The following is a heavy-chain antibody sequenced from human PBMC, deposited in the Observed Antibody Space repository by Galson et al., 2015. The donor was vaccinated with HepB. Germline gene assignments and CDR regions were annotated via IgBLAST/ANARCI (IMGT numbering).Heavy chain of an antibody. CDR1: GFTFSNAW. D-gene: IGHD6-13*01. J-gene: IGHJ4*02. CDR2: IKSKTDGGAT. Sequence: SLRLSCEASGFTFSNAWMSWVRQAPGKGLEWVGRIKSKTDGGATDYAAPVKGRFTISRDDSKNTLYLQMNSLKTEDTAVYYCTTTPAIAAAGTDYWGQGTLVTVSS. CDR3: TTTPAIAAAGTDY. V-gene: IGHV3-15*01.